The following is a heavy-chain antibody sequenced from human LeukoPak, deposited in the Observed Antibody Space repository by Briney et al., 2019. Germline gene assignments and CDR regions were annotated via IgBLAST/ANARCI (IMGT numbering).Heavy chain of an antibody. V-gene: IGHV3-11*05. J-gene: IGHJ4*02. Sequence: GGSLRLSCAASGFTFTDYYMSWIRQAPGKGLEWVSYIGSSSSSTNYADAVKGRFTISRDNAKNSLYLQMNSLRAEDTAMYYCARDCVDCGSGSPLDYWGQGTLVTVSS. CDR2: IGSSSSST. D-gene: IGHD3-10*01. CDR1: GFTFTDYY. CDR3: ARDCVDCGSGSPLDY.